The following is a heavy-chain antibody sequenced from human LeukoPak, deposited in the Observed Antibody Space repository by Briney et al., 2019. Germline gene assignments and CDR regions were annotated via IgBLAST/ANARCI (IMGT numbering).Heavy chain of an antibody. CDR2: ISSSGSTI. J-gene: IGHJ4*02. CDR1: GFIFSSYE. D-gene: IGHD5-18*01. Sequence: GGSLRLSCAASGFIFSSYEVNWVRQAPGKGLEWVSYISSSGSTIYYADSVKGRFTISRDNAKNSLYLQMNSLRAEDTAVYYCARDDSYGLDYWGQGTLVTVSS. V-gene: IGHV3-48*03. CDR3: ARDDSYGLDY.